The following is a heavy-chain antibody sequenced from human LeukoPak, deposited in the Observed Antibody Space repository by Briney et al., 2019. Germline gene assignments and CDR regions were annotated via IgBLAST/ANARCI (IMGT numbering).Heavy chain of an antibody. CDR2: FDPEDGET. Sequence: ASVKVSCKVSGYTLTELSMHWVRQAPGKGLEWMGGFDPEDGETIYAQKFQGRVTMTEDTSTDTAYMELSSLRSEDTAVYYCATFPGINSSGWSRSFDYWGQGTLVTVSS. V-gene: IGHV1-24*01. CDR3: ATFPGINSSGWSRSFDY. CDR1: GYTLTELS. J-gene: IGHJ4*02. D-gene: IGHD6-19*01.